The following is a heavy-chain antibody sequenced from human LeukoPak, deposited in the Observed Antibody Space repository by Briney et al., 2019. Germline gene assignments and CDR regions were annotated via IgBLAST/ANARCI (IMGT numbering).Heavy chain of an antibody. V-gene: IGHV5-51*01. CDR1: GYSFTTYW. CDR2: IYPGDSDT. Sequence: GESLKISCKGSGYSFTTYWIVWVRQMPGKGLEWMGIIYPGDSDTRYSPSFQGQVTISGDKSISTAYLQWSSLKASDTAMYYCARVSSGWLTDASDIWGQGTMVTVSS. D-gene: IGHD6-19*01. CDR3: ARVSSGWLTDASDI. J-gene: IGHJ3*02.